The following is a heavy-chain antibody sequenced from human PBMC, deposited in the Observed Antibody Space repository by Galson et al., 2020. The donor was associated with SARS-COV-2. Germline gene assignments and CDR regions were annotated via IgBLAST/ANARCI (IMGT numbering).Heavy chain of an antibody. CDR3: AGDTWSIKQWLISPHDLAV. CDR2: IDQNGSEK. Sequence: GESPKISCAASGFSFGSYWMSWVRQAPGKGLEWVANIDQNGSEKYYVDSVKRRFTISRDNAKNSLYLQMNSLRAEDTAVYYCAGDTWSIKQWLISPHDLAVWGKGTPAISSS. CDR1: GFSFGSYW. D-gene: IGHD6-19*01. V-gene: IGHV3-7*01. J-gene: IGHJ6*04.